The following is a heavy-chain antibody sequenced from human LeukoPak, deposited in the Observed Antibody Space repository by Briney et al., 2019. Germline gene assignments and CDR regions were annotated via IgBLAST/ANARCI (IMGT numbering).Heavy chain of an antibody. CDR2: IYYSGST. Sequence: PSETLSLTCTVSGGSISTYSWTWIRQPPGKGLEWIGNIYYSGSTNYNPSLKSRVTISIDTSKNQFSLKVSSVTAADTAVYYCARDHSSGWPHMFDPWGQGTLVTVPS. J-gene: IGHJ5*02. V-gene: IGHV4-59*01. CDR3: ARDHSSGWPHMFDP. D-gene: IGHD6-19*01. CDR1: GGSISTYS.